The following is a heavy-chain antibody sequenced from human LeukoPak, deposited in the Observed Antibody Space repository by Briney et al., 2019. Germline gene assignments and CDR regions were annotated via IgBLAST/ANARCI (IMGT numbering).Heavy chain of an antibody. J-gene: IGHJ1*01. D-gene: IGHD4-17*01. Sequence: GESLNISCKGSGYSFKNYWIAWVRPMPGKGLEWMGIIYPGDSNTRYNPSFQGQVTISADKSISTAYLQWSSLKASDTAEYYCARQGFVASYGVDVWGQGTLVTVSS. CDR3: ARQGFVASYGVDV. V-gene: IGHV5-51*01. CDR1: GYSFKNYW. CDR2: IYPGDSNT.